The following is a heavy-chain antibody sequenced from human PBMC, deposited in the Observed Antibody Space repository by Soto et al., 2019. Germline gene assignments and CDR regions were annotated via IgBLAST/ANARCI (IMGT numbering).Heavy chain of an antibody. CDR2: ISSNGGST. J-gene: IGHJ4*02. D-gene: IGHD3-10*01. CDR3: ARKGRAVSSYYFDY. Sequence: EVQLVESGGGLVQPGGSLRLSCAASGFTFSSYAMHWVRQAPGKGLEYVSAISSNGGSTYYANSVKGRFTISRDNSKNTLYLQMVSLRAEDMAVYYCARKGRAVSSYYFDYWGQGTLVTVSS. CDR1: GFTFSSYA. V-gene: IGHV3-64*01.